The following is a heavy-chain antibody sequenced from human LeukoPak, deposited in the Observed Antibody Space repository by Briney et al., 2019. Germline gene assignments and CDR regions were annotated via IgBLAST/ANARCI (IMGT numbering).Heavy chain of an antibody. V-gene: IGHV3-23*01. Sequence: GGSLRLPCAASGFNFANHAMSWVRQTAGKGLEWVSAISGGGDITYYADSVKGRFTISRDNSKDTLFLQMHSLRPGDTAVYYCVREDTPATANYWGQGTLVTISS. CDR1: GFNFANHA. CDR3: VREDTPATANY. CDR2: ISGGGDIT. J-gene: IGHJ4*02. D-gene: IGHD2-21*02.